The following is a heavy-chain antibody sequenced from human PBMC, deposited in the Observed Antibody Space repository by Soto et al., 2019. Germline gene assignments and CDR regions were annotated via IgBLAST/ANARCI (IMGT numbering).Heavy chain of an antibody. CDR1: GGSISSYY. CDR2: IYYSGST. Sequence: SETLSLTCTVSGGSISSYYWSWIRQPPGKGLEWIGYIYYSGSTNYNPSLKSRVTISVDTSKNQFSLKLSSVTAADTAVYYCAVSIAARPGHFDYWGQGTLVTVSS. CDR3: AVSIAARPGHFDY. V-gene: IGHV4-59*01. J-gene: IGHJ4*02. D-gene: IGHD6-6*01.